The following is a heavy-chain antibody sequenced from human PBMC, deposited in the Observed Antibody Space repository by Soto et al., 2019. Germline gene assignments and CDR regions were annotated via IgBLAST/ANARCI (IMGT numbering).Heavy chain of an antibody. J-gene: IGHJ4*02. CDR1: GYTFTSYG. D-gene: IGHD6-6*01. V-gene: IGHV1-18*01. CDR3: ARDLRRLGSSPGNFDY. Sequence: ASVKVSCKASGYTFTSYGISWVRQAPGQGLEWMGWISAYNGNTNYAQKLQGRVTMTTDTSTSTAYMELRSLRSDDTAVYYCARDLRRLGSSPGNFDYWGQGTLVTVSS. CDR2: ISAYNGNT.